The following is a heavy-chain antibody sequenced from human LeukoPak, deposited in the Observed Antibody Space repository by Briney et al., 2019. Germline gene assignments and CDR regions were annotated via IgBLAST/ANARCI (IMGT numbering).Heavy chain of an antibody. V-gene: IGHV4-34*01. CDR1: GGSLSDYY. CDR2: TNHSGET. CDR3: ARVSGLNNFDY. D-gene: IGHD5/OR15-5a*01. J-gene: IGHJ4*02. Sequence: PSETLSLTCAVYGGSLSDYYWSWIRQPPGKGLEWIGETNHSGETNYSPSLKSRVAISAATSKNQFSLKLSSVTAADTAIYYCARVSGLNNFDYWGQGTLVTVSS.